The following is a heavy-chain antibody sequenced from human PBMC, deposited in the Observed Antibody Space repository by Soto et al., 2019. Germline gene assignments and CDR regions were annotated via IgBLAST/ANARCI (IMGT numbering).Heavy chain of an antibody. Sequence: SVKVSCKASGGTFSSYAISWVRQAPGQGLEWMGGIIPIFGTANYAQKFQGRVTITADESTSTAYMELSSLRSEDTAVYYCASKPGDMLRQLEYYYYGMDVWGQGTTVTVSS. D-gene: IGHD6-6*01. V-gene: IGHV1-69*01. CDR2: IIPIFGTA. CDR1: GGTFSSYA. CDR3: ASKPGDMLRQLEYYYYGMDV. J-gene: IGHJ6*02.